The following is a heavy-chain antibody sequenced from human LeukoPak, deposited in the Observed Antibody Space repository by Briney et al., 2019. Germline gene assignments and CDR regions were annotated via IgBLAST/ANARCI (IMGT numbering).Heavy chain of an antibody. CDR2: ISYDGSNK. CDR1: GFTFSSYG. CDR3: AQAWRWLQLNY. J-gene: IGHJ4*02. Sequence: PGGSLRLSCAASGFTFSSYGMHWVRQARGKGLEWVAVISYDGSNKYYADSVKGRFTISRDNSMNTLYLRMNSLRDEDTAVYYCAQAWRWLQLNYWGQGTLVTVSS. D-gene: IGHD5-24*01. V-gene: IGHV3-30*18.